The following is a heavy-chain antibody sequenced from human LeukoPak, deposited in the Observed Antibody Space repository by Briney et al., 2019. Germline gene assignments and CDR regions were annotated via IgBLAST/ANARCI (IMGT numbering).Heavy chain of an antibody. CDR1: GDNVSSNSAA. CDR3: ARGNAV. V-gene: IGHV6-1*01. D-gene: IGHD4-11*01. Sequence: SSQTLSLTCVISGDNVSSNSAAWSWIRQSPSRGLEWLGRTYYRSKWYYDYAVSAQSRITISPDTSKNQFSLQLNSVTPEDTAVYFCARGNAVWGKGTTVTVSS. J-gene: IGHJ6*04. CDR2: TYYRSKWYY.